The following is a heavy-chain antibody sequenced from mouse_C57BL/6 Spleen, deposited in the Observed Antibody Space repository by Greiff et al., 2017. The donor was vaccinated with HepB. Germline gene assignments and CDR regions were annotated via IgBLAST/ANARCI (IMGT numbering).Heavy chain of an antibody. V-gene: IGHV1-75*01. CDR2: IFPGSGST. J-gene: IGHJ2*01. Sequence: VKLQESGPELVKPGASVKISCKASGYTFTDYYINWVKQRPGQGLEWIGWIFPGSGSTYYNEKFKGKATLTVDKSSSTAYMLLSSLTSEDSAVYFCARDPITTVVPHYFDYWGQGTTLTVSS. CDR1: GYTFTDYY. D-gene: IGHD1-1*01. CDR3: ARDPITTVVPHYFDY.